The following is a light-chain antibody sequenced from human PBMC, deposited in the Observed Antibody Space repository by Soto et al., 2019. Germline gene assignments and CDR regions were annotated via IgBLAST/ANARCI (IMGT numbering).Light chain of an antibody. CDR1: SSNIGGNS. Sequence: QSVLTQPPSVSAAPGQKGTISCSGSSSNIGGNSVSWYQQLPGTAPKLLIYDDNKRPSGIPDRFSGSKSGTSATLGITGFQTGDESDYYCGSWDSSLSAYVFVTGTKVNVL. J-gene: IGLJ1*01. CDR3: GSWDSSLSAYV. CDR2: DDN. V-gene: IGLV1-51*01.